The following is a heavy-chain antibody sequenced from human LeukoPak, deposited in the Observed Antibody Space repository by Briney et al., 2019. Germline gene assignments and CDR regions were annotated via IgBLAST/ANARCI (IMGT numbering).Heavy chain of an antibody. CDR2: ISYDGSNK. D-gene: IGHD3-10*01. V-gene: IGHV3-30-3*01. Sequence: GRSLRLSCAASGFTFSSYAMHWIRQAPGKGLEWVAVISYDGSNKYYADSVKGRFTISRDNSKNTLYLQMNSLRAEDTSVYYCARISGSYSDYWGQGTLVTVSS. J-gene: IGHJ4*02. CDR1: GFTFSSYA. CDR3: ARISGSYSDY.